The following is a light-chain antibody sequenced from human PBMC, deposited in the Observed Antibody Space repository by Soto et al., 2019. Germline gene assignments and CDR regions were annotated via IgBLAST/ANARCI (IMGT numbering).Light chain of an antibody. CDR1: SGHSSYA. CDR2: LNNDGSH. CDR3: QTWGTGTWV. J-gene: IGLJ3*02. V-gene: IGLV4-69*01. Sequence: QLVLTQSPSASASLGASVKLTCTLSSGHSSYAIAWHQQQPEKGPRHLMKLNNDGSHSKGDGIPDRFSGSSSGAERYLTISSLQSEDEADYYCQTWGTGTWVFGGGTQLTVL.